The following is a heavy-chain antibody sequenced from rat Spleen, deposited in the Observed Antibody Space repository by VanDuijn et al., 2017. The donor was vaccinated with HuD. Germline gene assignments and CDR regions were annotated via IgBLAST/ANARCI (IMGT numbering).Heavy chain of an antibody. J-gene: IGHJ4*01. D-gene: IGHD1-10*01. CDR1: GFTFSNYD. V-gene: IGHV5-29*01. CDR3: AKALRTTTGVMDA. Sequence: EVQLVESGGGLVQPGRSLKLSCAASGFTFSNYDMAWVRQAPTKGLEWVASISYDGSSTYYRDSVKGRFTISRDNAKSTLYLQMDSLRSEDTATYYCAKALRTTTGVMDAWGQGASVTVSS. CDR2: ISYDGSST.